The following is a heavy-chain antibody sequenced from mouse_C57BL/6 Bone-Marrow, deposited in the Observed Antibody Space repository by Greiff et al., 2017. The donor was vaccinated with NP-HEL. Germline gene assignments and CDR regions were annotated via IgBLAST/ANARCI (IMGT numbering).Heavy chain of an antibody. D-gene: IGHD4-1*01. CDR2: INPNNGGT. Sequence: EVQLQQSGPELVKPGASVKISCKASGYTFTDYYMNWVKQSHGKSLEWIGDINPNNGGTSYNQKFKGKATLTVDKSSSTAYMELRSLTSEDSAVYYCARWAGTSYFDYWGQGTTLTVSS. CDR1: GYTFTDYY. V-gene: IGHV1-26*01. CDR3: ARWAGTSYFDY. J-gene: IGHJ2*01.